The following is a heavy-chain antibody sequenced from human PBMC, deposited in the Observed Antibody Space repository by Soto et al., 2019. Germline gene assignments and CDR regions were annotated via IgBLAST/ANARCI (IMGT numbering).Heavy chain of an antibody. CDR2: ISSSSSYI. CDR1: GFTFSSYS. J-gene: IGHJ5*02. V-gene: IGHV3-21*01. Sequence: GGSLRLSCAASGFTFSSYSMNWVRQAPGKGLEWVSSISSSSSYIYYADSVKGRFTISRDNAKNSLYLQMNSLRAEDTAVYYCARDRSTIFGALQFDPWGQGTLVTVSS. D-gene: IGHD3-3*01. CDR3: ARDRSTIFGALQFDP.